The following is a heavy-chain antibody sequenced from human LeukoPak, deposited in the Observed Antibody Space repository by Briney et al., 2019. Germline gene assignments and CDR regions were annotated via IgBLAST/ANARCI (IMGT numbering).Heavy chain of an antibody. CDR1: GFTFSSYA. J-gene: IGHJ4*02. V-gene: IGHV3-30-3*01. D-gene: IGHD3-10*01. CDR3: ARDDYGSGTQDY. CDR2: ISYDGSNK. Sequence: PGGSLRLSCAASGFTFSSYARHWVRQAPGKGLEWVAVISYDGSNKYYADSVKGRFTISRDNSKNTLYLQMNSLRAEDTAVYYCARDDYGSGTQDYWGQGTLVTVSS.